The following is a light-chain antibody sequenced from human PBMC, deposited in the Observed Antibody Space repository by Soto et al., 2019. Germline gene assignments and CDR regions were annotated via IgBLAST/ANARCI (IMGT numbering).Light chain of an antibody. V-gene: IGLV2-14*01. Sequence: QSVLAQPASVSGSPGHSITISCTGTSSDVGGYNYVSWYQQHPGKAPKLMIYDVSNRPSGVSNRFSGSKSGNTASLTISGLQAEDEADYYCSSYTSCSTFEVFGTGTTVTVL. CDR2: DVS. J-gene: IGLJ1*01. CDR3: SSYTSCSTFEV. CDR1: SSDVGGYNY.